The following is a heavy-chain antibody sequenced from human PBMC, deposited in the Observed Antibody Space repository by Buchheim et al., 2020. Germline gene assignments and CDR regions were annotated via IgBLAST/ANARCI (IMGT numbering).Heavy chain of an antibody. CDR1: GFTFTTSP. CDR3: AKNSVHGDWPEY. V-gene: IGHV3-23*01. J-gene: IGHJ4*02. Sequence: EVQLLESGGGLVQPGGSPRLSCAASGFTFTTSPMSWVRQAPGKGLEWVSAISASGAGTSYADSVKGRFTMSRDNSKNTLYLQMNSLRVEDTAVCYCAKNSVHGDWPEYWGQGTL. CDR2: ISASGAGT. D-gene: IGHD4-17*01.